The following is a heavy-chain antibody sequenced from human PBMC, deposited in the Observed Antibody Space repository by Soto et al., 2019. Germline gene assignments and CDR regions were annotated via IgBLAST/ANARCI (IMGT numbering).Heavy chain of an antibody. CDR2: ISRSGSTL. Sequence: QVQLVESGGGLVKPGGSLRLSCAASGFTFSDYYMSWIRPAPGKGLEWVSYISRSGSTLYYADSVKGRLTISRANAKNSLYLQMNSLRADDTAVYYCARDGFPRRAIDYWGKGTLVTVSS. CDR3: ARDGFPRRAIDY. V-gene: IGHV3-11*01. CDR1: GFTFSDYY. D-gene: IGHD1-26*01. J-gene: IGHJ4*02.